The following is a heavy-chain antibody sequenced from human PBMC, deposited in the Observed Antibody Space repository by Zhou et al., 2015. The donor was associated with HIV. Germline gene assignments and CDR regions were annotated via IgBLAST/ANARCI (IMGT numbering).Heavy chain of an antibody. CDR3: AKRTTFTNNWYSYDS. CDR2: ISYDWSNK. CDR1: GFTFSSYS. V-gene: IGHV3-30-3*02. D-gene: IGHD1-1*01. Sequence: QVQLVESGGGVVQPGRSLRLSCAASGFTFSSYSMHWVRQAPGKGLEWVAVISYDWSNKYYADSVQGRFTISRDNSKNTLDLQMNSLRGDDSAVYYCAKRTTFTNNWYSYDSWGQGTLVTVSS. J-gene: IGHJ4*02.